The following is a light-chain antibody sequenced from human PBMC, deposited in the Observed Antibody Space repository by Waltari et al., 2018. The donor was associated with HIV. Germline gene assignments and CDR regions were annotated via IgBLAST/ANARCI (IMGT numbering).Light chain of an antibody. CDR3: QQYFNDPHT. V-gene: IGKV1-NL1*01. CDR2: NTF. CDR1: QDILNS. J-gene: IGKJ4*01. Sequence: DIQMTQSPSSLSASVGDRVTITCRASQDILNSLAWYQQTSGKVPKLLVYNTFTLQTGVPSRFSGSGSGMDYTLTISALQPEDFATYYCQQYFNDPHTFGGGTKVEIK.